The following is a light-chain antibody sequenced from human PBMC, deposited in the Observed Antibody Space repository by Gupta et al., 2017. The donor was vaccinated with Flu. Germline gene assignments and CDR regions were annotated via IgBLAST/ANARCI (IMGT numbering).Light chain of an antibody. Sequence: EIVLTQCPATLSLSPGERATLACRASQSVGSYVAWYHHKPGQAPRLLIYDACNGATGITAMFSGSRDGTHVTLTIISLAPEDSEVFSRQQRSNWPPSITFGGGTKVEIK. CDR3: QQRSNWPPSIT. V-gene: IGKV3-11*01. CDR2: DAC. CDR1: QSVGSY. J-gene: IGKJ4*01.